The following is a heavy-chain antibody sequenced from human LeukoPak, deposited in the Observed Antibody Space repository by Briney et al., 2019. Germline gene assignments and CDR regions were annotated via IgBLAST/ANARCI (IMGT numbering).Heavy chain of an antibody. CDR3: AGGPQYTGSFPY. Sequence: GGSLRLSCAASGFNVNSFEMTWVRQAPGPGLELLSYISDSGGVIKYADSVKGRFIISRDSAENALYLQMNNLGADDTAVYFCAGGPQYTGSFPYWGQGTLVAVSS. D-gene: IGHD1-26*01. CDR2: ISDSGGVI. J-gene: IGHJ4*02. V-gene: IGHV3-48*03. CDR1: GFNVNSFE.